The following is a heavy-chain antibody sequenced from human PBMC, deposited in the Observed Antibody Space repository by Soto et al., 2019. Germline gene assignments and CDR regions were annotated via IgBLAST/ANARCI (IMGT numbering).Heavy chain of an antibody. CDR2: IYYSGST. Sequence: SDTLSLTCTVSGGSISSYYWSWIRQPPGKGLEWIGYIYYSGSTNYNPSLKSRVTISVDTSKNQFSLKLSSVTAADTAVYYCARKGSGSYYDDGFDYWGQGTLVTVSS. D-gene: IGHD1-26*01. J-gene: IGHJ4*02. CDR3: ARKGSGSYYDDGFDY. CDR1: GGSISSYY. V-gene: IGHV4-59*01.